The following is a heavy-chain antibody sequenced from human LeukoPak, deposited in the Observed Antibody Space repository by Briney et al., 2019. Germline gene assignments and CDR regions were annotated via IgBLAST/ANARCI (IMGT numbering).Heavy chain of an antibody. V-gene: IGHV1-8*03. CDR3: ARGRVLYFSSTSCYHRFNWFDP. CDR2: MNPNSGNT. Sequence: ASVKVSCKAPGYTFTSYDINWVRQATGQGLEWMGWMNPNSGNTGYAQKFQGRVTITRNTSISTAYMELNSLRSEDTAVYYCARGRVLYFSSTSCYHRFNWFDPWGQGTLVTVSS. J-gene: IGHJ5*02. CDR1: GYTFTSYD. D-gene: IGHD2-2*01.